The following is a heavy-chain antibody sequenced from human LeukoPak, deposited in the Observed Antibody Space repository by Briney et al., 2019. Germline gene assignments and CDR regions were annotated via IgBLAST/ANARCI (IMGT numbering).Heavy chain of an antibody. CDR1: GGSFSTYY. Sequence: SETPSLTFTVSGGSFSTYYWTWIRQPPGNGLQWIGYIYSGGSTNYNPSLKSRVTISLDTSKNQFSLKLTSVTAADTAVYYCARREAVTGTPRAWFDPWGQGTLVTVSS. J-gene: IGHJ5*02. CDR2: IYSGGST. D-gene: IGHD6-19*01. V-gene: IGHV4-59*08. CDR3: ARREAVTGTPRAWFDP.